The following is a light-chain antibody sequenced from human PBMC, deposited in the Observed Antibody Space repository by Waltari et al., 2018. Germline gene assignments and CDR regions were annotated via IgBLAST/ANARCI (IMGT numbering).Light chain of an antibody. CDR1: SSDVGGYHY. CDR3: SSYTSSSTVV. Sequence: QAALTQPASVSGSPGQSITISCTGTSSDVGGYHYVSWYQQHPGKAPKLMIYEVSNRPSGVSHRFSGSKSGNTASLTISGLQAEDEADYYCSSYTSSSTVVFGGGPKLTVL. V-gene: IGLV2-14*01. J-gene: IGLJ2*01. CDR2: EVS.